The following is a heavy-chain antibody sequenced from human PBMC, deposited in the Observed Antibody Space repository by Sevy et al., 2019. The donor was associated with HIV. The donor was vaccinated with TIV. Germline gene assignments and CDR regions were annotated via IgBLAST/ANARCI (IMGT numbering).Heavy chain of an antibody. Sequence: GGSLRLSCAASGFTPSTYGMHWVRQAPGKGLEWVAVIGYDGSNKYYADSVKGRFTISRDNSKNTLFLQVDSLRAEDTAVYFCAILGVDCVSTNCYGMRSLSFDFWGQGTLVTVSS. CDR2: IGYDGSNK. CDR3: AILGVDCVSTNCYGMRSLSFDF. V-gene: IGHV3-33*01. J-gene: IGHJ4*02. CDR1: GFTPSTYG. D-gene: IGHD2-2*01.